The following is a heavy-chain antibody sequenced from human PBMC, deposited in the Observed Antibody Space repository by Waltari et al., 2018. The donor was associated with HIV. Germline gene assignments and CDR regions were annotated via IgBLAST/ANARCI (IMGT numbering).Heavy chain of an antibody. V-gene: IGHV3-30*15. Sequence: QVQLVESGGGVVQPGRSLRLSCAASGFSLSSEALHWARQPPGKSINWVAAISYDGMNKFYADPVKRRFTISTDNSKNTVYAEMRSLSPKDTSVYFCARDAAPPEYSGQGTLVTVSS. CDR2: ISYDGMNK. J-gene: IGHJ4*02. CDR3: ARDAAPPEY. CDR1: GFSLSSEA.